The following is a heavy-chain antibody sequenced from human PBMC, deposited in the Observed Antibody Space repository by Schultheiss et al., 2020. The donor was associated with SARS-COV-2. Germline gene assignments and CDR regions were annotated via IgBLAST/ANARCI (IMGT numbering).Heavy chain of an antibody. J-gene: IGHJ4*02. CDR3: ARDSDSSGYSSGDFDY. V-gene: IGHV3-33*05. Sequence: GGSLRLSCAASGFTFSSYGMHWVRQAPGKGLEWVAVISYDGSNKYYADSVKGRFTISRDNSKNTLYLQMNSLRAEDTAVYYCARDSDSSGYSSGDFDYWGQGTLVTVAS. D-gene: IGHD3-22*01. CDR2: ISYDGSNK. CDR1: GFTFSSYG.